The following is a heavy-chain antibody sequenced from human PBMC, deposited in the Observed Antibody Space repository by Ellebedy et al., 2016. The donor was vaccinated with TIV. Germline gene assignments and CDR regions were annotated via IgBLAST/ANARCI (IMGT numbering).Heavy chain of an antibody. CDR3: ARNSPREYALEI. Sequence: ESLKISXSVSGDSVSRYYWSWIRQPPGKGLEWIGYIYYSGITGYNPSLKSRVTMSVDTSKNQISLKLNSVTAADTAVYYCARNSPREYALEIWGQGTLVTVSS. V-gene: IGHV4-59*02. CDR1: GDSVSRYY. J-gene: IGHJ3*02. CDR2: IYYSGIT.